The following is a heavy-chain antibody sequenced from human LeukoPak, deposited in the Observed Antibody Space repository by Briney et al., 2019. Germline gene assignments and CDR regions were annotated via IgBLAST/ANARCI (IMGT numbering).Heavy chain of an antibody. D-gene: IGHD6-19*01. CDR1: GVSVSSGSYY. V-gene: IGHV4-61*01. CDR2: MSYSGST. CDR3: ARGTRHSSGFQPVDY. J-gene: IGHJ4*02. Sequence: SETLSLTCTVSGVSVSSGSYYWSWIRQPPGKGLEWIGYMSYSGSTNYNPSLKSRVTISVDTSKNQFSLKLSSVTAADTAVYHCARGTRHSSGFQPVDYWGQGTLVTVSS.